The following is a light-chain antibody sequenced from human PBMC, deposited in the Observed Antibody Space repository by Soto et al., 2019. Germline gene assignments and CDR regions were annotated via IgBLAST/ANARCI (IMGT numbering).Light chain of an antibody. Sequence: DIQMTQSPSTLSGSVGDRVTITCRARQSISIWLAWYQQKPGKAPKLLIYDASILESGVPSRFSGSGSGTEFTLTISNLQPDDFATYYCQQYNSYRTFGQGTKVDIK. CDR2: DAS. J-gene: IGKJ1*01. V-gene: IGKV1-5*01. CDR1: QSISIW. CDR3: QQYNSYRT.